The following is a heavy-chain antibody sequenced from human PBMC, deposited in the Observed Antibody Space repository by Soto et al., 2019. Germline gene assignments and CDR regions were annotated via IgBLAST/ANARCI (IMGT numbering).Heavy chain of an antibody. CDR2: ISYDGSNK. D-gene: IGHD5-12*01. V-gene: IGHV3-30-3*01. CDR3: ARAQGYSGYDSHYYYGMDV. Sequence: QVQLVESGGGVVQPGRSLRLSCAASGFTFSSYAMHWVRQAPGKGLEWVAVISYDGSNKYYADSVKGRFTISRDNSKNTLYLQMYSLRAEDTAVYYCARAQGYSGYDSHYYYGMDVWGQGTTVTVSS. J-gene: IGHJ6*02. CDR1: GFTFSSYA.